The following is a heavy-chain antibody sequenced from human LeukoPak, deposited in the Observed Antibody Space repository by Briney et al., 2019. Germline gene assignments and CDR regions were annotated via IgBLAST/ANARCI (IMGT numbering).Heavy chain of an antibody. D-gene: IGHD3-9*01. CDR2: ISSSGSTI. CDR3: ASLDDWLLRALDY. CDR1: GFTFSDYY. V-gene: IGHV3-11*04. J-gene: IGHJ4*02. Sequence: PGGSLRLSCAASGFTFSDYYMSWIRQAPGKGLEWVSYISSSGSTIYYADSVKGRFTISRDNAKNSLYLQMNSLRAEDTAVYYCASLDDWLLRALDYWGQGTLVTVSS.